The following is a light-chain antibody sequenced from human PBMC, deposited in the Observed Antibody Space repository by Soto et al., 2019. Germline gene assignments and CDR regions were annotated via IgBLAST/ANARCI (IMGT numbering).Light chain of an antibody. CDR3: QQYHTWPIT. J-gene: IGKJ4*01. Sequence: EIVLTQSPGTLSLSPGDRVTLSCRASQSISINLAWYQHKPGQAPRLLISGASTGATGIPARFSGSGSGTEFTLTISSLQSEDCAIYYCQQYHTWPITFGGGTKVDIK. CDR2: GAS. CDR1: QSISIN. V-gene: IGKV3-15*01.